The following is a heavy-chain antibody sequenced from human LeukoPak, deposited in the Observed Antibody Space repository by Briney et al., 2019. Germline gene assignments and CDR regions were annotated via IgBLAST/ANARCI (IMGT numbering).Heavy chain of an antibody. V-gene: IGHV3-21*04. D-gene: IGHD1-26*01. CDR2: ISSSSSYI. J-gene: IGHJ4*02. Sequence: GGSLRLSCAASGFTFSSYSMNWVRQAPGKGLEWVSSISSSSSYIYYADSVKGRFTISRDNAKNSLYLQMNSLRADDTALYYCAREAGSSYFFDYWGQGTLVTVSS. CDR1: GFTFSSYS. CDR3: AREAGSSYFFDY.